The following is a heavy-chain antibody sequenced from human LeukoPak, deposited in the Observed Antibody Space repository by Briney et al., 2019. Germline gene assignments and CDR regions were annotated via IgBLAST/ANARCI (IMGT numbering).Heavy chain of an antibody. CDR2: INPNSGGT. V-gene: IGHV1-2*02. D-gene: IGHD2-21*02. CDR3: ARVPQGWVTDEWFDP. CDR1: GGTFSSYA. Sequence: GASVKVSCKASGGTFSSYAISWVRQAPGQGLEWMGWINPNSGGTNYAQKFQGRVTMTRDTSISTAYMELSRLRSDDTAVYYCARVPQGWVTDEWFDPWGQGTLVTVSS. J-gene: IGHJ5*02.